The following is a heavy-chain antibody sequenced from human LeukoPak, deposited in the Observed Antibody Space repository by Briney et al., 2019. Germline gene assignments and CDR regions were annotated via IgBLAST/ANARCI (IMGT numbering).Heavy chain of an antibody. CDR1: GYTFAGYY. J-gene: IGHJ5*02. V-gene: IGHV1-2*02. Sequence: ASVKVSCKASGYTFAGYYMHWVRQAPGQGLEWMGWINPNSGGTNYAQKFQGRVTMTRDTSISTAYMELSRLRSDDTAVYYCALQRQLLLLLLSDPWGQGTLVTVSS. D-gene: IGHD2-15*01. CDR2: INPNSGGT. CDR3: ALQRQLLLLLLSDP.